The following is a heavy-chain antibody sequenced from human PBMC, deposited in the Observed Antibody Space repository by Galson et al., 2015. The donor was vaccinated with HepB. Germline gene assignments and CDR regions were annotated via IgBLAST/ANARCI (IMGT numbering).Heavy chain of an antibody. Sequence: SETLSLTCAVYGGSFSGYYWSWIRQPPGKGLEWIGEINHSGSTNYNPSLKSRVTISVDTSKNQFSLKLSSVTAADTAVYYCASREYASTRSYGSGSYGRTIYYYYYMDVWGKGTTVTVSS. CDR3: ASREYASTRSYGSGSYGRTIYYYYYMDV. CDR2: INHSGST. CDR1: GGSFSGYY. J-gene: IGHJ6*03. V-gene: IGHV4-34*01. D-gene: IGHD3-10*01.